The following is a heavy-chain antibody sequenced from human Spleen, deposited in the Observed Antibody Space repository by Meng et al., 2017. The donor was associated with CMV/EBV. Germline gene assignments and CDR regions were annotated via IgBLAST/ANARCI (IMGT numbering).Heavy chain of an antibody. V-gene: IGHV1-3*01. Sequence: KASGYTFTTHAMHWVRQAPGQRPEWMGWISADNTNTKYSQKFQDRVTITRDTSASTAYMELSSLRPEDTAVYYCARVAVPGQGYFQHWGQGTLVTVSS. CDR2: ISADNTNT. CDR3: ARVAVPGQGYFQH. D-gene: IGHD4-17*01. CDR1: GYTFTTHA. J-gene: IGHJ1*01.